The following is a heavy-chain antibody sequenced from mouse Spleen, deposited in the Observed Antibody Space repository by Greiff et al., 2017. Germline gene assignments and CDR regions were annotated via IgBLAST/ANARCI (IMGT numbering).Heavy chain of an antibody. V-gene: IGHV1-66*01. Sequence: LVESGPELVKPGASVKISCKASGYSFTSYYIHWVKQRPGQGLEWIGWIYPGSGNTKYNEKFKGKATLTADTSSSTAYMQLSSLTSEDSAVYYCARSYYDGTYYAMDYWGQGTSVTVSS. CDR1: GYSFTSYY. CDR2: IYPGSGNT. CDR3: ARSYYDGTYYAMDY. J-gene: IGHJ4*01. D-gene: IGHD1-1*02.